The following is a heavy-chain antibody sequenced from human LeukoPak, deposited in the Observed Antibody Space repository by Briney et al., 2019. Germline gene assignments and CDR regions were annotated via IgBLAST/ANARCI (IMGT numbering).Heavy chain of an antibody. J-gene: IGHJ4*02. D-gene: IGHD6-19*01. CDR3: AKVDQWPSDY. CDR2: ISGTGGST. V-gene: IGHV3-23*01. CDR1: GFTFSSYA. Sequence: GGSLRLSCAASGFTFSSYAMSWVRQAPGKGPEWVSAISGTGGSTYYADSVKGRFTISRDSSKNTLYLQMNSLRAEDTAVYYCAKVDQWPSDYWGQGTLVTVSS.